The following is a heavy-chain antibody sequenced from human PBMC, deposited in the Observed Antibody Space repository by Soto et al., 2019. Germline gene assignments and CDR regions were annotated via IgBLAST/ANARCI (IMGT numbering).Heavy chain of an antibody. CDR1: GYTFTSYA. V-gene: IGHV1-3*01. D-gene: IGHD4-17*01. Sequence: ASVKVSCKASGYTFTSYAMHWVRQAPGQRLEWMGWINAGNGNTKYSQKFQGRVTITRDTSASTAYMELSSLRSEDTAVYYCAAEFLDPTVVNYYYGMDVWGQGTTVTVSS. J-gene: IGHJ6*02. CDR3: AAEFLDPTVVNYYYGMDV. CDR2: INAGNGNT.